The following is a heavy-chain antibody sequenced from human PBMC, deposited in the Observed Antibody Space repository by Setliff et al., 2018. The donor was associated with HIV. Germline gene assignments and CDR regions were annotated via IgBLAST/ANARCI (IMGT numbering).Heavy chain of an antibody. CDR3: ARDTGQLVYYFDS. CDR1: GFTFSSYA. D-gene: IGHD6-6*01. V-gene: IGHV3-30*03. Sequence: GGSLRLSCAASGFTFSSYAMNWVRQAPGKGLEWVAVILYDGSNKYYADSVKGRFTISRDNLKKRVYLQMSSLRAEDTAVYFCARDTGQLVYYFDSWGQGTLVTVS. J-gene: IGHJ4*02. CDR2: ILYDGSNK.